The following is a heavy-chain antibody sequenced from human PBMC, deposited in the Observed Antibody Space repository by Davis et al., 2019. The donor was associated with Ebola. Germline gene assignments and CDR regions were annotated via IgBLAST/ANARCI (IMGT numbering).Heavy chain of an antibody. CDR3: AREGIAAAGNDY. Sequence: GESLKISCAASGFTFSSFGMHWVRQAPGKGLEWVAMIWYDGSNKYYADSVKGRFIISRDNSKNTLDLQMNSLRAEDTAVYYCAREGIAAAGNDYWGQGTLVTVSS. J-gene: IGHJ4*02. D-gene: IGHD6-13*01. CDR1: GFTFSSFG. CDR2: IWYDGSNK. V-gene: IGHV3-33*01.